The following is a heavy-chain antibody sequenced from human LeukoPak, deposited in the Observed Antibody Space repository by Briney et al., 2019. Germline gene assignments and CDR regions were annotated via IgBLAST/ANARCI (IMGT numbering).Heavy chain of an antibody. CDR2: IYWDDDK. J-gene: IGHJ4*02. Sequence: QTLSLTCTISGFSISTSGVGVGWIRHPPEKAPEWLSVIYWDDDKRYSTSLKSRLTITKVTSKNQVVLIMTNMDPVDTATYYWAHRRSGYNWNHGDFDYWGQGSLVTVSS. D-gene: IGHD1-14*01. CDR1: GFSISTSGVG. CDR3: AHRRSGYNWNHGDFDY. V-gene: IGHV2-5*02.